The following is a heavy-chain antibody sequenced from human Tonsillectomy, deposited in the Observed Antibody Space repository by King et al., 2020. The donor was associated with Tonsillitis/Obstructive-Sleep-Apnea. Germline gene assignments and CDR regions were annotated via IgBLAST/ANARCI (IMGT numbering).Heavy chain of an antibody. J-gene: IGHJ4*02. V-gene: IGHV4-39*01. D-gene: IGHD3-3*01. CDR2: IYYSGST. CDR3: GCMVYEFWSCLADY. CDR1: GGSISSSSYY. Sequence: QLQESGPGLVKPSETLSLTCTVSGGSISSSSYYWGWIRQPPGKGLDWIGSIYYSGSTYYNPSLKSRVTISVDTSKNQFSLTLSSVTAADTAVYYCGCMVYEFWSCLADYWGQGTRVAVSP.